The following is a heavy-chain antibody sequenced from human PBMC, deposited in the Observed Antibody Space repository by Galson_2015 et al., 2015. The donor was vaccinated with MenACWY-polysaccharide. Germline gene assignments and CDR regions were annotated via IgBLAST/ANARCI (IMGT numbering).Heavy chain of an antibody. CDR1: GFTFGDYA. Sequence: SLRLSCATSGFTFGDYAMHWVRQAPGKGLEWVSGITWNSGRIVYADSVKGRFTISRDNAKNSLYLQMSSLRADDTGLYYCAKDHTDYTTSWDHQPGYWGQGTLVTVSS. CDR2: ITWNSGRI. CDR3: AKDHTDYTTSWDHQPGY. J-gene: IGHJ4*02. V-gene: IGHV3-9*01. D-gene: IGHD3-3*01.